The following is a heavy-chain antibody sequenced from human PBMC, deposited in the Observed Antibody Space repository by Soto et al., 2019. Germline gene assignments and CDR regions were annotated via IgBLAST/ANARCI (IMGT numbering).Heavy chain of an antibody. CDR2: ISGSGGST. J-gene: IGHJ4*02. CDR3: AKDWDDYGDCLDY. V-gene: IGHV3-23*01. CDR1: GFTFSSYA. Sequence: EVQLLESGGGLVQPGGSLRLSCAASGFTFSSYAMSWVRQAPGKGLEWVSAISGSGGSTYYADSVKGRFTISRDNSKNTLYLQMNSLRSEDTAVYYCAKDWDDYGDCLDYWGQGTLVTVSS. D-gene: IGHD4-17*01.